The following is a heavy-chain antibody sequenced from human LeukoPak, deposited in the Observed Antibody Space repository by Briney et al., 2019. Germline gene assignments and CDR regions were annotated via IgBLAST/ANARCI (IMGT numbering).Heavy chain of an antibody. CDR3: AKGVGIGVAGPGAY. CDR1: GFTFSCYA. CDR2: ISGSGGST. Sequence: GGSLRLSCAASGFTFSCYAMSWVRQAPGRGLEWVSAISGSGGSTYYADSVKGRFTISRDNSKNTLYLQMNSLRAEDTAVYYCAKGVGIGVAGPGAYWGQGTLVTVSS. D-gene: IGHD6-19*01. J-gene: IGHJ4*02. V-gene: IGHV3-23*01.